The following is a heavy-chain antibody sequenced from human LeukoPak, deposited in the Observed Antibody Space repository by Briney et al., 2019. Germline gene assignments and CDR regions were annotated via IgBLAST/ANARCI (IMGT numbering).Heavy chain of an antibody. CDR3: ARPQARIVGALDY. D-gene: IGHD1-26*01. Sequence: GESLKISCKGSGYSFTSYWIGWVRQMPGKGLKWMGIIYPGDSDTRYSPSFQGQVTISADKSISTAYLQWSSLKASDTAMYYCARPQARIVGALDYWGQGTLVTVSS. J-gene: IGHJ4*02. V-gene: IGHV5-51*01. CDR2: IYPGDSDT. CDR1: GYSFTSYW.